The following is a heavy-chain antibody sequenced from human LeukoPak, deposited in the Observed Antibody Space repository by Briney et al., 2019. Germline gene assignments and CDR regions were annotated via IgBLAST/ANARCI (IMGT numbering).Heavy chain of an antibody. CDR2: IKQDGSEK. V-gene: IGHV3-7*03. D-gene: IGHD2-2*02. J-gene: IGHJ4*02. Sequence: PGGSLRLSCAASEFTFSNYWMSWVRQAPGKGLEWVANIKQDGSEKYYVDSVKGRFTISRDNAKNSLYLQMNSLRAEDTAVYYCARDGYCSGSTCYRFFDYWGQGTLVTVPS. CDR3: ARDGYCSGSTCYRFFDY. CDR1: EFTFSNYW.